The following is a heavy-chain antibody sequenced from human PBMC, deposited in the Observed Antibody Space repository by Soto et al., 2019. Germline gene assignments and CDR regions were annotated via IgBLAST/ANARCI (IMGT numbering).Heavy chain of an antibody. D-gene: IGHD6-13*01. CDR3: ARAAAGTRSGMDV. J-gene: IGHJ6*02. CDR2: ISAYNGNT. V-gene: IGHV1-18*01. CDR1: GYTFTSYC. Sequence: ASVKVSCKGSGYTFTSYCISWVLQAPGQGLEWMGWISAYNGNTNYAQKLQGRVTMTTDTSTSTAYMELRSLRSDDTAVYYCARAAAGTRSGMDVWGQGTTVTVSS.